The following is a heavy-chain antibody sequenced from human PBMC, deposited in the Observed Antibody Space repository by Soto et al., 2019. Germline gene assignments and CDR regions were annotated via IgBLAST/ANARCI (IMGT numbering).Heavy chain of an antibody. CDR3: TRDASRDSSARGWFDP. CDR1: GFTFRSFT. Sequence: EGSLRLSCADSGFTFRSFTMNWVRQAPGKGLEWVSTISSNSAYIYYTDALRGRFTISRDNAKNSLHLQMNSLRAEDTAVYYCTRDASRDSSARGWFDPWGPGTLVTVSS. J-gene: IGHJ5*02. D-gene: IGHD6-13*01. V-gene: IGHV3-21*01. CDR2: ISSNSAYI.